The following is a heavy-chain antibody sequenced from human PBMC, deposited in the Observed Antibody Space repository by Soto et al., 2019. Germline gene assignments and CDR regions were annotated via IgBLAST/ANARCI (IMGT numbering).Heavy chain of an antibody. CDR2: ISAYNGNT. CDR1: GYTXNSYG. J-gene: IGHJ5*02. Sequence: SXKVSFKASGYTXNSYGIRLVRQAPGQGLEWMGWISAYNGNTNYAQKLQGRVTMTTDTSTSTAYMELRSLRSDDTAVYYCARVVMSSWFDPWGQGTLVTVSS. V-gene: IGHV1-18*01. CDR3: ARVVMSSWFDP.